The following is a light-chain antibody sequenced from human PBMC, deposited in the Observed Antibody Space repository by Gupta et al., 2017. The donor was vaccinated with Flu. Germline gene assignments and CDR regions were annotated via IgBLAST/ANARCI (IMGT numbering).Light chain of an antibody. Sequence: QSLLTQPPSASGTPAQRVTISCSGSSDNMENTYVYWYQQLPGKAPKLIVYNNNQRASGVPDRFSGAKSGNSASLAISGVKSGDEAEYYCVIRAGSIDTVVFGGGTKLTVL. J-gene: IGLJ2*01. CDR1: SDNMENTY. CDR3: VIRAGSIDTVV. CDR2: NNN. V-gene: IGLV1-47*02.